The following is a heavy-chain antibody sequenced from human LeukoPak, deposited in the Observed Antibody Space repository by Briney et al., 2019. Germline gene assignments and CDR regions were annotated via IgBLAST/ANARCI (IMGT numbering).Heavy chain of an antibody. J-gene: IGHJ4*02. CDR1: GGSISSYY. Sequence: SETLSLTCTVSGGSISSYYWSWIRQPAGKGREWIGRIYTSGSTNYNPSLKSRVTMSVDTSKNQFSLKLSSVTAADTAVYYCARERSSGWYVDYWGQGTLVTVSS. V-gene: IGHV4-4*07. D-gene: IGHD6-19*01. CDR3: ARERSSGWYVDY. CDR2: IYTSGST.